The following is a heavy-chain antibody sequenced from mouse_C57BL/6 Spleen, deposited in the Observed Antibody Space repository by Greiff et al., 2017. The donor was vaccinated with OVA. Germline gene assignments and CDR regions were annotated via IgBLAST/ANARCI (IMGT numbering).Heavy chain of an antibody. D-gene: IGHD2-3*01. CDR2: IRSKSNNYAT. Sequence: DAGGGLVQPKGSLKLSCAASGFSFNTYAMNWVRQAPGKGLEWVARIRSKSNNYATYYADSVKDRFTISRDDSESMLYLQMNNLKTEDTAMYYCVRQNIYDGYLYWYFDVWGTGTTVTVSS. CDR1: GFSFNTYA. V-gene: IGHV10-1*01. J-gene: IGHJ1*03. CDR3: VRQNIYDGYLYWYFDV.